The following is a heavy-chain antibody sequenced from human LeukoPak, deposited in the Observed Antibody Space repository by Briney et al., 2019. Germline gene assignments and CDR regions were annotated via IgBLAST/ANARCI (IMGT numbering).Heavy chain of an antibody. V-gene: IGHV3-23*01. J-gene: IGHJ4*02. CDR3: AKYGSDGSALFDY. Sequence: GGSLRLSCAASRFTFSSFAMTWVRQAPVKELEWVSSISGSGGSTCYADSVKGRFTISRDNSKNTLYLQMNSLRAEDTAVYYCAKYGSDGSALFDYWGQGTLVIVSS. CDR2: ISGSGGST. D-gene: IGHD3-10*01. CDR1: RFTFSSFA.